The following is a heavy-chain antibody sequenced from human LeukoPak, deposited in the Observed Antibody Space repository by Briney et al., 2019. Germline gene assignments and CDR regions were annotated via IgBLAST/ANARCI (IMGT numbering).Heavy chain of an antibody. D-gene: IGHD4-17*01. CDR3: AKGGGDYGDRPDY. CDR1: GFTFSSYS. Sequence: GGSLRLSCAASGFTFSSYSMNWVRQAPGKGLEWVSSISSSSSYIYYADSVKGRFTISRDNSKNTLYLQMDSLRAEDTAVYYCAKGGGDYGDRPDYWGRGTLVTVSS. CDR2: ISSSSSYI. J-gene: IGHJ4*02. V-gene: IGHV3-21*04.